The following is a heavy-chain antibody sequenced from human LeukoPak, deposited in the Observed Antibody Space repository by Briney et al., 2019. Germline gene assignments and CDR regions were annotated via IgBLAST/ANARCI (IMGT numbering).Heavy chain of an antibody. Sequence: ASVKVSFKGSGYTFTSCDFNWVRQGTGQGLEWVGWMNPNSGKTGYAQKFQGRVTMTRNTSISTAYMELSSLRSEDTAVYYCARGYPPVLLWFGELSGTDAFDIWGQGTMVTVSS. J-gene: IGHJ3*02. D-gene: IGHD3-10*01. V-gene: IGHV1-8*01. CDR3: ARGYPPVLLWFGELSGTDAFDI. CDR2: MNPNSGKT. CDR1: GYTFTSCD.